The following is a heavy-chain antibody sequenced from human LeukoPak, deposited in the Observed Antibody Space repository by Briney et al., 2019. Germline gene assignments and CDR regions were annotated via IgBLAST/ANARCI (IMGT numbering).Heavy chain of an antibody. CDR2: INPNSGGT. D-gene: IGHD4-17*01. V-gene: IGHV1-2*02. CDR3: ARDGDYGDPGFDY. Sequence: ASVKVSCKASGYTFTGYYMHWVRQAPGQGLEWMGWINPNSGGTNYAQKFQGRVTMTRDTSISTAYMELSRLRSDDTAVYYCARDGDYGDPGFDYWGQGTLVTVSS. J-gene: IGHJ4*02. CDR1: GYTFTGYY.